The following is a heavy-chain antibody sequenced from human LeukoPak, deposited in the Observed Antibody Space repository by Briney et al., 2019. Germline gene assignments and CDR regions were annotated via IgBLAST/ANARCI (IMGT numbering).Heavy chain of an antibody. CDR1: GVSLSSSEW. V-gene: IGHV4-4*02. CDR2: IHRAGRT. CDR3: GKTDIYFNPIDY. Sequence: SGTLSLTCAVSGVSLSSSEWWIWVRQPPGQGLEWIGEIHRAGRTRYNPSLKSRVTISMDYSKNQFSLKLTSVTAADTAIYYCGKTDIYFNPIDYWGPGSLVTVSS. J-gene: IGHJ4*02. D-gene: IGHD3-9*01.